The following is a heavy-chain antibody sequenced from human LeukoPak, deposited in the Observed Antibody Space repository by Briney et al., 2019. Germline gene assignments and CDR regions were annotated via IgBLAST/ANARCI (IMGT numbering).Heavy chain of an antibody. D-gene: IGHD3-22*01. J-gene: IGHJ4*02. CDR3: ASSETYYYDSSGYYYFDY. CDR1: GGSISSSSYY. V-gene: IGHV4-39*01. Sequence: PSETLSLTCTVSGGSISSSSYYWGWIRQPPGKGLEWIGSIYYSGSTYYNPSLKSRVTISVDTSKNQFSLKLSSVAAADTAVYYGASSETYYYDSSGYYYFDYWGQGTLVTVSS. CDR2: IYYSGST.